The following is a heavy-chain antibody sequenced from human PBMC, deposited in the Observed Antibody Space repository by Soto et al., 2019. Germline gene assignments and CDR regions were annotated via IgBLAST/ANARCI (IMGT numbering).Heavy chain of an antibody. CDR2: IIPTDGST. D-gene: IGHD3-10*01. J-gene: IGHJ4*02. CDR1: GYTFSDYH. Sequence: ASVKVSCKTSGYTFSDYHIHWVRQAPGQGLEWMGRIIPTDGSTMYAQKFQGRVTLTRDTSTSTAYMELTSLRFEDTAFYYCARDSYGSDYWGQGTQVTVSS. V-gene: IGHV1-46*03. CDR3: ARDSYGSDY.